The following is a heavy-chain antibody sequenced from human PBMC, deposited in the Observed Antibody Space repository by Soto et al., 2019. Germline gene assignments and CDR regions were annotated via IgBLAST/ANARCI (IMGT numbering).Heavy chain of an antibody. V-gene: IGHV1-24*01. Sequence: ASVKVSCKVSGYTLTELSMHWVRQAPGKGLEWMGSFDPEDGETIYTQTFQGRLTLTGDTSTDTAHMELSRLRSEDTAVYYCTTSLELPLGTDVWGQGTTVTVCS. CDR3: TTSLELPLGTDV. J-gene: IGHJ6*02. D-gene: IGHD1-7*01. CDR2: FDPEDGET. CDR1: GYTLTELS.